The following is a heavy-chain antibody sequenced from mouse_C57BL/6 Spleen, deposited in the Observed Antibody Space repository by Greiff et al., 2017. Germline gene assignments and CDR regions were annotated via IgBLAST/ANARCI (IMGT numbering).Heavy chain of an antibody. Sequence: VQLQESGAELAKPGASVKLSCKASGYTFTSYWMHWVNQRPGQGLEWIGYINPSSGYTKYNQKFKDKATLTADKSSSTAYMQLSSLTYEDSAVYYCARGVPIYDGYFDYWGQGTTLTVSS. CDR2: INPSSGYT. J-gene: IGHJ2*01. CDR1: GYTFTSYW. V-gene: IGHV1-7*01. CDR3: ARGVPIYDGYFDY. D-gene: IGHD2-3*01.